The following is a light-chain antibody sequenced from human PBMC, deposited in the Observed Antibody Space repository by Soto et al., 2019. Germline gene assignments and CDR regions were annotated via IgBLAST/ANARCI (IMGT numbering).Light chain of an antibody. CDR2: EVT. CDR1: SSDVGGYNL. CDR3: DSYTSTNIPVI. V-gene: IGLV2-14*02. Sequence: QSALTQPASVSGSPGQSITISCTGSSSDVGGYNLVSWYQQYPGKAPKLIIYEVTNRPSGVSDRFSGFKSGNTASLTISGLQAEDEADYYCDSYTSTNIPVIFGGGTKLTVL. J-gene: IGLJ2*01.